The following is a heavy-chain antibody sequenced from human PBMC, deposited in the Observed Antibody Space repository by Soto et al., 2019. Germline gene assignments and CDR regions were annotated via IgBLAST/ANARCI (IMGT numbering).Heavy chain of an antibody. V-gene: IGHV3-30*04. CDR3: AKDRYLDSYSFDY. D-gene: IGHD3-9*01. J-gene: IGHJ4*02. CDR2: ISYDGRDN. Sequence: ESGGGVVQPGRSLRVSCAASGFTFTSFAMHWVRQAPGKGLEWLAVISYDGRDNHYADSVQGRFTISRDDSENTVYLQMNSLRAEDTAVYYCAKDRYLDSYSFDYWGQGTLLTVSS. CDR1: GFTFTSFA.